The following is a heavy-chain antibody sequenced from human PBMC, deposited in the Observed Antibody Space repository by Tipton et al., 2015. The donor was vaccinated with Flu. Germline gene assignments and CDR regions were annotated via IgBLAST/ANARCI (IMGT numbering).Heavy chain of an antibody. Sequence: QLVQSGAEVKKPGASVKVSCKASGYTFTSYDINWVRQATGQGLEWMGWMNPNRGNTGYAQKFQGRVTITRNTPISTAYMELSSLRSEDTAVYYCARGAWGRTMVRGRSFDPWGQGTLVTVSS. V-gene: IGHV1-8*03. CDR1: GYTFTSYD. CDR3: ARGAWGRTMVRGRSFDP. CDR2: MNPNRGNT. D-gene: IGHD3-10*01. J-gene: IGHJ5*02.